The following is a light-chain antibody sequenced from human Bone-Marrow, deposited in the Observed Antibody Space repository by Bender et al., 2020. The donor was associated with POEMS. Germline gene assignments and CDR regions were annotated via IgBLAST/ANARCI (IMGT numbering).Light chain of an antibody. CDR3: GSYTTTNTYV. CDR2: GDN. CDR1: RNDVGLYNL. Sequence: QSALTQPASVSGSTGQSLTISCTGTRNDVGLYNLVSWYQQYPGKVPKLLIYGDNQRPSGASGRFSVSKSRNTASLTISGLQAEDEADYYCGSYTTTNTYVFGSGTQVTVL. J-gene: IGLJ1*01. V-gene: IGLV2-14*02.